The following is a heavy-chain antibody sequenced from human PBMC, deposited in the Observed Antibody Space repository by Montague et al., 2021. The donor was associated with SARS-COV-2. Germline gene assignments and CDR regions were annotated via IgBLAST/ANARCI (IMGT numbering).Heavy chain of an antibody. J-gene: IGHJ4*02. CDR2: LYYSGTT. CDR1: SGSIISSGYY. Sequence: SETLSLTCSVSSGSIISSGYYWGWIRQPPGKELGWIGNLYYSGTTYYNPSLQRRGTISVDTSKNHLSLRLSSVTAADTAVYFCARGMIRGVTTPFDYWGQGSQVTVSS. CDR3: ARGMIRGVTTPFDY. D-gene: IGHD3-10*01. V-gene: IGHV4-39*02.